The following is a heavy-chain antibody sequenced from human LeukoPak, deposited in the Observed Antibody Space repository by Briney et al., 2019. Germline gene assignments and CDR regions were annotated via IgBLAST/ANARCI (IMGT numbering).Heavy chain of an antibody. CDR1: GLTVITND. D-gene: IGHD1-14*01. CDR2: LYSDGNT. CDR3: ARGVEPLAANTLAY. V-gene: IGHV3-53*01. J-gene: IGHJ4*02. Sequence: GGSLRLSWAASGLTVITNDMTWVRQAQGKGREWVSVLYSDGNTKYADSVQGRFTISSDNSKNTLYLEMNSLSPDDTAVYYCARGVEPLAANTLAYWGQGTLVTVSS.